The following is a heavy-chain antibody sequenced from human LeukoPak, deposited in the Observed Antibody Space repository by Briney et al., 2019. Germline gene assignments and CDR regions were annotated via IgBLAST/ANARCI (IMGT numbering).Heavy chain of an antibody. CDR2: INHSGHT. CDR3: ARGSVYFRDLTSLRGVIPVDS. D-gene: IGHD3-10*01. V-gene: IGHV4-34*01. CDR1: GGSLTTHW. Sequence: PSETLSLSCAVYGGSLTTHWWTWIRQSAGRGLEWVGEINHSGHTNYNPSFESRLTVSIDKSKNQFSLRLSSVTDADTAIYYCARGSVYFRDLTSLRGVIPVDSWGQETPVIVSS. J-gene: IGHJ4*02.